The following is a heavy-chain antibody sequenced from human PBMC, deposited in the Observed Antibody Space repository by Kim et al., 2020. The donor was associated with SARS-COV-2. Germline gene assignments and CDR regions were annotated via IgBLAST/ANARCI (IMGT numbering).Heavy chain of an antibody. CDR2: IKSKTDGGTT. CDR3: NTDTIWFGELLSHYYYYGMDV. V-gene: IGHV3-15*01. Sequence: GGSLRLSCAASGFTFSNAWMSWVRQAPGKGLEWVGRIKSKTDGGTTDYAAPVKGRFTISRDDSKNTLYLQMNSLKTEDTAVYYCNTDTIWFGELLSHYYYYGMDVWGQGTTVTVSS. D-gene: IGHD3-10*01. CDR1: GFTFSNAW. J-gene: IGHJ6*02.